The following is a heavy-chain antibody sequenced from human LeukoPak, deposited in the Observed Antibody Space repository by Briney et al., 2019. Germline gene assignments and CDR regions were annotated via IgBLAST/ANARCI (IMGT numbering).Heavy chain of an antibody. D-gene: IGHD3-10*01. CDR3: AKDGAGYGSGSNSAFDI. V-gene: IGHV3-23*01. Sequence: GGSLRLSCAASGFTFSSYAMSWVRQAPGKGLEWVSGISGSGGSTYYADSVKGRFTISRDNSKNTLYLQMNGLRAEDTAVYYCAKDGAGYGSGSNSAFDIWGQGTMVTVSS. J-gene: IGHJ3*02. CDR1: GFTFSSYA. CDR2: ISGSGGST.